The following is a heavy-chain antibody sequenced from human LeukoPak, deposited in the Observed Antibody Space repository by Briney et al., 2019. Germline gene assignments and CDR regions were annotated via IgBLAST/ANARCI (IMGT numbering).Heavy chain of an antibody. V-gene: IGHV3-9*01. D-gene: IGHD1-26*01. CDR1: GFSFDDYA. Sequence: PGGSLRLSCAASGFSFDDYAMHWVRQVPGKGLECVSGINWNSNRVAYADSVKGRFTISRDNAKNSLYLQMNSLRAEDTAVYYCAKDLGATRADRCWGQGTLVTVSS. CDR3: AKDLGATRADRC. J-gene: IGHJ4*02. CDR2: INWNSNRV.